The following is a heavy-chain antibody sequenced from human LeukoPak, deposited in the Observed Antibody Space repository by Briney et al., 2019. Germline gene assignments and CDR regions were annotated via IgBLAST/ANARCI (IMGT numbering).Heavy chain of an antibody. CDR1: GFTFDIYA. Sequence: GGSLRLSCAASGFTFDIYAMHWVRQAPGKGLEWVAVISYDGSNKYYADSVKGRFTISRDNSKNTLYLQMNSLRAEDTAVYYCARAYMITGRLDYWGQGTLVTVSS. D-gene: IGHD3-16*01. V-gene: IGHV3-30*04. J-gene: IGHJ4*02. CDR2: ISYDGSNK. CDR3: ARAYMITGRLDY.